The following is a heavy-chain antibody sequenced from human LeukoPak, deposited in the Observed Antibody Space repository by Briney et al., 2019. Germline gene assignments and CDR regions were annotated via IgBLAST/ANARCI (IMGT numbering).Heavy chain of an antibody. D-gene: IGHD3-22*01. CDR1: GGSFSGYY. CDR2: INHSGST. CDR3: ARGPRQLHYYDSSGYYSP. V-gene: IGHV4-34*01. Sequence: SETLSLTCAVYGGSFSGYYWSWIRQPPGKGLEWIGEINHSGSTNYNPSPKSRVTISVDTSKNQFSLKLGSVTAADTAVYYCARGPRQLHYYDSSGYYSPWGQGTLVTVSS. J-gene: IGHJ5*02.